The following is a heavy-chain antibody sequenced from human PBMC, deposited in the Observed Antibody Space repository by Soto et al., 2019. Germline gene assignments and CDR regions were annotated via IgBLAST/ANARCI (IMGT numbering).Heavy chain of an antibody. CDR3: AKVYELYYYDMDF. D-gene: IGHD3-16*01. CDR2: ISGSGGST. J-gene: IGHJ6*03. CDR1: GFTFSSYA. V-gene: IGHV3-23*01. Sequence: EVQLLESGGGLVQPAGSLRLSCAASGFTFSSYAMSWVRQAPGRGLEWVSAISGSGGSTYYADSVKGRFTIYRDNSKNTMYLQMNSLRAEDTAVYYVAKVYELYYYDMDFLGKGTTVTVSS.